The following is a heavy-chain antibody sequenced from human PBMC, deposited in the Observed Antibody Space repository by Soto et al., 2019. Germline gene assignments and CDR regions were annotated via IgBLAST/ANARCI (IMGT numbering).Heavy chain of an antibody. Sequence: QVQLVQSGAEVKKPGSSVKVSCKASGGTFSSYAISWVRQAPGQGLEWMGGIIPIFGTANYAQKFHGRVTITADKSTSTAYMELSRLRSEDTAVYYCARELVVVPAATRRVPSGMDVWGQGTTVTVSS. V-gene: IGHV1-69*06. J-gene: IGHJ6*02. D-gene: IGHD2-2*01. CDR3: ARELVVVPAATRRVPSGMDV. CDR1: GGTFSSYA. CDR2: IIPIFGTA.